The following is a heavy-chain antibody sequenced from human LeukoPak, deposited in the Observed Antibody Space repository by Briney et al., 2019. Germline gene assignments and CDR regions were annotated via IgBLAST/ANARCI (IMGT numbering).Heavy chain of an antibody. CDR3: ARALRSTAM. CDR1: GVTFSSDW. Sequence: GGSLRLSCAASGVTFSSDWMSWGCQAPGTGLGWVANIKQDGSEKYYVDSVKGRFTISGDNAKNPLYLQMNSLRAEDTAVYYCARALRSTAMWGQGTLVTVSS. D-gene: IGHD5-18*01. V-gene: IGHV3-7*03. CDR2: IKQDGSEK. J-gene: IGHJ4*02.